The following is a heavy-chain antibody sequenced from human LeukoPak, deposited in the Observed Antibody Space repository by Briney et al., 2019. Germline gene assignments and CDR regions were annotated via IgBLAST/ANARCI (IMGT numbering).Heavy chain of an antibody. Sequence: SETLSLTCTVSGGSISSHNWNWIRQPPGKGLEWIGDVYNSGSPNYNPSLKSRVTISVDTSKNQFSLKLSSVAAADTAVYYCARVDSSGYYTFFDYWGQGTLVTVSS. J-gene: IGHJ4*02. CDR2: VYNSGSP. V-gene: IGHV4-59*11. D-gene: IGHD3-22*01. CDR3: ARVDSSGYYTFFDY. CDR1: GGSISSHN.